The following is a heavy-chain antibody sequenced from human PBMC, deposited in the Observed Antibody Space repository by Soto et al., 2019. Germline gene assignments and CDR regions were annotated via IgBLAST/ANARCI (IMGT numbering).Heavy chain of an antibody. J-gene: IGHJ4*02. CDR2: IYYSGST. CDR3: ARVPFYDSSGRSYYFDY. V-gene: IGHV4-30-4*01. D-gene: IGHD3-22*01. CDR1: GGSISSGDYY. Sequence: QVQLQESGPGLVKPSQTLSLTCTVSGGSISSGDYYWSWIRQPPGKGLECIGYIYYSGSTYYNPSLKSRVTTSVEESKNQFSLKLPAVIAADPAVYYCARVPFYDSSGRSYYFDYWGQGSLVTVSS.